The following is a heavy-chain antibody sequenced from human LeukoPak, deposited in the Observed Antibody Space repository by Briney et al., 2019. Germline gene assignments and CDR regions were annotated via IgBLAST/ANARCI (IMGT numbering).Heavy chain of an antibody. CDR2: ISAYNGNT. CDR1: GYTFTSYG. V-gene: IGHV1-18*01. Sequence: ASVKVSCEASGYTFTSYGISWVRQAPGQGLEWRGWISAYNGNTNYAQKLQRRVTMTTDTSTSTAYMELRSLRSDDTAVYYCASGRMGGYYYYMDVWGKGTTVTVSS. CDR3: ASGRMGGYYYYMDV. J-gene: IGHJ6*03. D-gene: IGHD3-16*01.